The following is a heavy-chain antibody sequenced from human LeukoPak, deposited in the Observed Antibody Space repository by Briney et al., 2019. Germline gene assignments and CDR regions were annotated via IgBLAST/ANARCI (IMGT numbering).Heavy chain of an antibody. J-gene: IGHJ4*02. CDR2: ISASGNPM. D-gene: IGHD3-10*01. V-gene: IGHV3-48*03. Sequence: GGSLRLSCAASGFTFSNYKMNWVRQAPGKGLEWISYISASGNPMFYADSVKGRFTISRDNAKKSLYLQMNSLRAEDTAIYYCAKDGGSGILYWGQGALVTVSS. CDR3: AKDGGSGILY. CDR1: GFTFSNYK.